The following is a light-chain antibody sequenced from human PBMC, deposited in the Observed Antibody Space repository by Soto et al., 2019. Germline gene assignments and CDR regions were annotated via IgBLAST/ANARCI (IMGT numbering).Light chain of an antibody. CDR2: EVS. J-gene: IGLJ2*01. CDR3: TSYGGSNNLEI. Sequence: QSALTQPPSASGSPGQSVTISCTGTSSDVGAYNYVSWYQQHPGKAPKLMIYEVSKRPSGVPDRFSGSKSGYTASLTVSGLQAEDEADYYCTSYGGSNNLEIFGGGTKLTVL. CDR1: SSDVGAYNY. V-gene: IGLV2-8*01.